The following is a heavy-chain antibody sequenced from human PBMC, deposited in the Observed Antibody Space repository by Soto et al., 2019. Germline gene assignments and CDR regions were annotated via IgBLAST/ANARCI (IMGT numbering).Heavy chain of an antibody. V-gene: IGHV5-51*01. CDR2: IYPGDSDT. Sequence: GESLKISCKGSGYRFTTHWIAWVRQMSGKGLEWMGIIYPGDSDTRYSPSFQGQVTISADKSISTAYLQWSSLKASDTAMYYCARHSRDGYNLNYYYYGMDVWGQGTTVTSP. CDR1: GYRFTTHW. J-gene: IGHJ6*02. CDR3: ARHSRDGYNLNYYYYGMDV. D-gene: IGHD5-12*01.